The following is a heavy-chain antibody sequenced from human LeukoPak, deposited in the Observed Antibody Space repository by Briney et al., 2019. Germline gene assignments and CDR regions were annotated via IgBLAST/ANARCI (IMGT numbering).Heavy chain of an antibody. D-gene: IGHD5-12*01. J-gene: IGHJ4*02. CDR1: GYTFTSYG. CDR3: ARGVNKDSGYDYWFYFDY. Sequence: ASVKVSCKASGYTFTSYGISWVRQAPGQGLEWMGWISAYNGNTNYAQKLQGRVTMTTDTSTSTAYMERRSLRSDDTAVYYCARGVNKDSGYDYWFYFDYWGQGTLVTVSS. CDR2: ISAYNGNT. V-gene: IGHV1-18*01.